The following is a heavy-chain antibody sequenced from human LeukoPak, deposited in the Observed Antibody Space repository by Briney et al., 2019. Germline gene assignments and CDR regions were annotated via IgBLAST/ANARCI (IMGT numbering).Heavy chain of an antibody. CDR3: SRNPTAYNWFDP. V-gene: IGHV3-48*01. CDR1: GFTFSSYA. J-gene: IGHJ5*02. CDR2: ISSSSSTI. D-gene: IGHD1-14*01. Sequence: GGSLRLSCAASGFTFSSYAMSWVRQAPGKGLEWVSAISSSSSTIYYSDSVKGRFTISRDNAKNSLYLQMNSLRAEDTAVYFCSRNPTAYNWFDPWGQGTLVTVSS.